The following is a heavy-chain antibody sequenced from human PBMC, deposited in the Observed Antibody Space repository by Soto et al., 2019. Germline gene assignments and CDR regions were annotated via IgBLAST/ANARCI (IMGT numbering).Heavy chain of an antibody. J-gene: IGHJ4*02. CDR3: ARSVAVPGAHIDY. CDR2: VYYTGST. Sequence: KPSETLSLTCSVSGGSISGSYWSWIRQSPGKGLEWLGYVYYTGSTNYSPSLRSRVSISVDTSKNEFSLRLSSVTAADTAVYFCARSVAVPGAHIDYWGQGTLVTVS. CDR1: GGSISGSY. V-gene: IGHV4-59*01. D-gene: IGHD6-19*01.